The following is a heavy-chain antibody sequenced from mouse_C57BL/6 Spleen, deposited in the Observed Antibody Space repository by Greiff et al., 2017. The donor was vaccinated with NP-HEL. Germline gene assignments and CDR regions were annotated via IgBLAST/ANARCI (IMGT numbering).Heavy chain of an antibody. J-gene: IGHJ3*01. CDR2: IHPNSGST. CDR3: AKSLNWGFAY. V-gene: IGHV1-64*01. D-gene: IGHD4-1*02. CDR1: GYTFTSYW. Sequence: VQLQQPGAELVKPGASVKLSCKASGYTFTSYWMHWVKQRPGQGLEWIGMIHPNSGSTNYNEKFKSKATLTVYKSSSTAYRQLSGLTSEDSAVYYCAKSLNWGFAYWGQGTLVTVSA.